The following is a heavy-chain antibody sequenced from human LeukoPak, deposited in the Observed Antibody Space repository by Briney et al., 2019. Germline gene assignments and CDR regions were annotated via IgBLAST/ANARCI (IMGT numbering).Heavy chain of an antibody. CDR3: ARASDPWLQLT. V-gene: IGHV3-7*05. CDR1: GFTFSNYW. D-gene: IGHD5-24*01. J-gene: IGHJ5*02. CDR2: IKQDGSEK. Sequence: PGGSLRLSCAASGFTFSNYWMIWVRQAPGKGLEWVTNIKQDGSEKRYADSVRGRFTVSRDNAQTSLYLQMSSLRAEDTAVCYCARASDPWLQLTWGQGTLVTVSS.